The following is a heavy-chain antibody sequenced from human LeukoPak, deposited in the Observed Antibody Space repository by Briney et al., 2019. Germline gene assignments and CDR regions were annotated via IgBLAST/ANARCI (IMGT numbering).Heavy chain of an antibody. CDR1: VYTFSSYG. CDR3: ARSLACGGSGCSLQH. J-gene: IGHJ1*01. Sequence: ASVKVSCKASVYTFSSYGINWLRQAPAPGLEWTGWISAYNVNTDYAQKLQGRVHMTTATSTSTVYMEVRSLRSADTAVYYCARSLACGGSGCSLQHWGQGTLVTVSS. D-gene: IGHD6-19*01. CDR2: ISAYNVNT. V-gene: IGHV1-18*01.